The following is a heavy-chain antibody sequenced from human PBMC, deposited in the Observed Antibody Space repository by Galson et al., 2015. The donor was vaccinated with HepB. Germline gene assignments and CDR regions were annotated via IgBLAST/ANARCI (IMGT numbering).Heavy chain of an antibody. Sequence: SETLSLTCAVYGGSFSDYYWSWIRQPPGKGLEWIGYIYYSGSTNYNPSLKSRVTISVDTSKNQFSLKLSSVTAADTAVYYCARVERIYSSSFPLSWYFDLWGRGTLVTVSS. CDR1: GGSFSDYY. V-gene: IGHV4-59*01. CDR2: IYYSGST. CDR3: ARVERIYSSSFPLSWYFDL. D-gene: IGHD6-13*01. J-gene: IGHJ2*01.